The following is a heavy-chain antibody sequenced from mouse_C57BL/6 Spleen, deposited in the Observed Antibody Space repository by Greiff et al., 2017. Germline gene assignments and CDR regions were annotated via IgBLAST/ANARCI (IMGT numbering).Heavy chain of an antibody. Sequence: QVQLKESGAELVKPGASVKISCKASGYAFSSYWMNWVKPRPGKGLEWIGQIYPGDGDTNYNGKFKGKATLTADKSSSTAYLQLSSLTSEDSAVYFCARDYYGSRGAWFAYWGQGTLVTVSA. CDR1: GYAFSSYW. J-gene: IGHJ3*01. V-gene: IGHV1-80*01. D-gene: IGHD1-1*01. CDR3: ARDYYGSRGAWFAY. CDR2: IYPGDGDT.